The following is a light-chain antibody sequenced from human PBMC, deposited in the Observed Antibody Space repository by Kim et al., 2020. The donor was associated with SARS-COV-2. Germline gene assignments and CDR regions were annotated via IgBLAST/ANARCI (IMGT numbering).Light chain of an antibody. Sequence: VGLGQKVRITCEGDSVRTYNATWYQKKQGKAPILVIYVKNNRTSGIPDRFAGSSSGNTASLTITGTQAGDEADYYCNTRDSNDNVVFGGGTQLTVL. CDR3: NTRDSNDNVV. V-gene: IGLV3-19*01. J-gene: IGLJ2*01. CDR2: VKN. CDR1: SVRTYN.